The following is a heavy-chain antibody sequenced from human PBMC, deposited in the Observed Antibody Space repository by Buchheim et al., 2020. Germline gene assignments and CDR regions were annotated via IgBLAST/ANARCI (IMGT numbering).Heavy chain of an antibody. CDR1: GFTFSRYG. V-gene: IGHV3-30*18. Sequence: QVQLVESGGGVVQPGRSLRLSCAASGFTFSRYGMHWVRQAPGKGLEWVALISFDGTNKYYADSVTGRFTVSRDNSKNTPYLQLNSLRADDTSVYYCAKDPPAGWNYFASWGQGTL. J-gene: IGHJ4*02. CDR2: ISFDGTNK. D-gene: IGHD2-15*01. CDR3: AKDPPAGWNYFAS.